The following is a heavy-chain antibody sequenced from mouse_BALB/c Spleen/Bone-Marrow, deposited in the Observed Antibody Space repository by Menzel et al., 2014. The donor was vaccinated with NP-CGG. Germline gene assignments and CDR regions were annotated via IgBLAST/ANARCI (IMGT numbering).Heavy chain of an antibody. V-gene: IGHV7-3*02. Sequence: EVQGVESGGGLVQPGGSLRLSCATSGFTFTDYYMNWVRQPPGKALEWLGFIRNKANGYTTEYSASVKGRFTISRDNSQSILYLQMNTLGAEDSATYYCARDSRSTVSHFDYWGQGTTLTVSS. J-gene: IGHJ2*01. CDR3: ARDSRSTVSHFDY. D-gene: IGHD1-1*01. CDR1: GFTFTDYY. CDR2: IRNKANGYTT.